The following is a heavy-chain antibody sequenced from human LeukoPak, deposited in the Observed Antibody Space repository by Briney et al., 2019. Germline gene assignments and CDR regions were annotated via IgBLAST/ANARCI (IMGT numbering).Heavy chain of an antibody. Sequence: GGSLRLSRAASGFTFSSYGMHWVRQAPGKGLEWVAVIWYDGSNKYYADSVKGRFTISRDNSKNTLYLQMNSLRAEDTAVYYCATADYDFWSGLDYWGQGTLVTVSS. D-gene: IGHD3-3*01. J-gene: IGHJ4*02. CDR1: GFTFSSYG. CDR3: ATADYDFWSGLDY. V-gene: IGHV3-33*01. CDR2: IWYDGSNK.